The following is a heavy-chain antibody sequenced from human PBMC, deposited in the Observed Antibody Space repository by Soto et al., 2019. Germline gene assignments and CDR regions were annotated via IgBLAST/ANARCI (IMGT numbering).Heavy chain of an antibody. CDR1: GFTFSDYA. V-gene: IGHV3-23*01. CDR3: AKSNGDHYYYYYMDV. J-gene: IGHJ6*03. D-gene: IGHD4-17*01. CDR2: VTGISGAT. Sequence: PGGSLRLSCAGAGFTFSDYAMSWVRQAPGTGLEWVSGVTGISGATNYADSVKGRFTISRDNSKNTLYLQMDSLRAEDTAVYYCAKSNGDHYYYYYMDVWGQGTTVTVSS.